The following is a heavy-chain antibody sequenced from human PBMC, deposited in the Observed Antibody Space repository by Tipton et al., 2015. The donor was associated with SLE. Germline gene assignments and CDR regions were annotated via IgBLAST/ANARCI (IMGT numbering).Heavy chain of an antibody. V-gene: IGHV4-34*01. CDR2: ISHGGSA. CDR3: ARVLLGLRQIGYWYFDL. J-gene: IGHJ2*01. Sequence: TLSLTCAVYGGSLSGYYWSWIRQAPGQGLEWIGEISHGGSANHNPSLKSRVDISIDTSNNQFSLRLSSVTAADTAHYYCARVLLGLRQIGYWYFDLWGRGTLVTVSS. D-gene: IGHD1-7*01. CDR1: GGSLSGYY.